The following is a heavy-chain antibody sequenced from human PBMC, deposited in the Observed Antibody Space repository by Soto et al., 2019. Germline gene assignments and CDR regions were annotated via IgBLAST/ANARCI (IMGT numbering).Heavy chain of an antibody. V-gene: IGHV3-7*03. Sequence: TGGSLRLSCAASGFTFSSYWMSWVRQAPGKGLEWVANIKQDGSEKYYVDSVKGRFTISRDNAKNSLYLQMNSLRAEDTAVYYCARDSLITIFGVVPIMDVWGQGTTVTVSS. CDR2: IKQDGSEK. CDR1: GFTFSSYW. J-gene: IGHJ6*02. D-gene: IGHD3-3*01. CDR3: ARDSLITIFGVVPIMDV.